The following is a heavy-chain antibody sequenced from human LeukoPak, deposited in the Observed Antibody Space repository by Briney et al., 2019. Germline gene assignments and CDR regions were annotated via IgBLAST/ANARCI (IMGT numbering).Heavy chain of an antibody. D-gene: IGHD3-22*01. CDR2: ISYDGSNK. CDR3: AKASYYDSSGLDY. J-gene: IGHJ4*02. V-gene: IGHV3-30*18. Sequence: PGGSLRLSCAASGFTFSSYGMHWVRQAPGKGLEWMVVISYDGSNKYYADSVKGRFTISRDNSKNTLYLQMNSLRAEDTAVYYCAKASYYDSSGLDYWGQGTLVTVSS. CDR1: GFTFSSYG.